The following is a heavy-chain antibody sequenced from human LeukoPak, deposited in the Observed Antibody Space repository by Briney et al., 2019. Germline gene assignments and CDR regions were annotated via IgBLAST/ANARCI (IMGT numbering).Heavy chain of an antibody. CDR3: ARGVTAALYDAFDI. V-gene: IGHV3-30-3*01. CDR1: GFTFSSYW. D-gene: IGHD2-21*02. J-gene: IGHJ3*02. CDR2: ISYDGSNK. Sequence: GGSLRLSCAASGFTFSSYWMNWARQAPGKGLEWVAVISYDGSNKYYADSVKGRFTISRDNSKNTLYLQMNSLRAEDTAVYYCARGVTAALYDAFDIWGQGTMVTVSS.